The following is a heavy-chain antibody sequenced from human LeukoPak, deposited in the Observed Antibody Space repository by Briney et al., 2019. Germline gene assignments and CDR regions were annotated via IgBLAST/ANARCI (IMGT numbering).Heavy chain of an antibody. CDR3: ARDSGYSAFDY. CDR2: MNPDGSTK. CDR1: GFIFSSYD. Sequence: GRSLRLPCAASGFIFSSYDMHWVRQAPGKGLEWVANMNPDGSTKNYVDSVRGRFTISRDNAKNSLYLQMNSLRADDTAVYYCARDSGYSAFDYWGQGTLVTVSS. J-gene: IGHJ4*02. D-gene: IGHD5-12*01. V-gene: IGHV3-7*05.